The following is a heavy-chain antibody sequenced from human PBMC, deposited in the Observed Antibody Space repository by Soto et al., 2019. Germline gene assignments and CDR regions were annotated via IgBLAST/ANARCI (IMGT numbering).Heavy chain of an antibody. J-gene: IGHJ4*02. V-gene: IGHV3-23*01. CDR1: GFTFSSYA. Sequence: EVQLLESGGGLVQPGGSLRLSCAASGFTFSSYAMRWVRQAPVTGLEWVSAISGSGDSTYYADSVKGRFTISSDNSKNTLDLQMNVLRAEDTAVYNCASRGSGSYYDFWGQGTLVTVSS. CDR3: ASRGSGSYYDF. CDR2: ISGSGDST. D-gene: IGHD1-26*01.